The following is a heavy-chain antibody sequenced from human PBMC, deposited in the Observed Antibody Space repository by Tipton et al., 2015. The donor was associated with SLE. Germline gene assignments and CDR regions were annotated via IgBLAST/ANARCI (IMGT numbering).Heavy chain of an antibody. D-gene: IGHD1-1*01. J-gene: IGHJ6*02. V-gene: IGHV1-46*03. Sequence: QVQLVQSGAEVRKPGASVKVSCKASGYTFTNYYLHWVRQAPGQGLEWMAIFNPSGDSTSSAQKFQNRVTITSDTSTSTVSMELSKLRSEDTAIYYCAVSGTGDYYGMDVWGQGTTVTVSS. CDR1: GYTFTNYY. CDR2: FNPSGDST. CDR3: AVSGTGDYYGMDV.